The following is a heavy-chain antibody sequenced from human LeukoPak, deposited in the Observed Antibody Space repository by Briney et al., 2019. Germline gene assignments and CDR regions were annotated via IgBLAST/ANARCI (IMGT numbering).Heavy chain of an antibody. CDR3: ARASTEYAVTDGFDT. D-gene: IGHD4-17*01. CDR1: GFTFKDYT. Sequence: GGSLRLSCAASGFTFKDYTMNWVRQSPGKGLQWVSYVSFGSSYISYADSLKGRFTISRDDAKNSVYLEMTSLRTDDTAVYYCARASTEYAVTDGFDTWGPGTLVTVSS. CDR2: VSFGSSYI. J-gene: IGHJ5*02. V-gene: IGHV3-21*06.